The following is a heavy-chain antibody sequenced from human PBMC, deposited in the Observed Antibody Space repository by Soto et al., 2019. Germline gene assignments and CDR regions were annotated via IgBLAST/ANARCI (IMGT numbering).Heavy chain of an antibody. Sequence: QLQLQESGPGLVKPSETLSLTCTVSGGSISSSSYYWGWIRQPPGKGLEWIGSIYYSGSTYYNPALKSRVTIAVDTSKNQFSLKLSSVRAADTAVYYCARQYSSSWYYHYWGQGTLVTVSS. D-gene: IGHD6-13*01. V-gene: IGHV4-39*01. CDR2: IYYSGST. CDR3: ARQYSSSWYYHY. CDR1: GGSISSSSYY. J-gene: IGHJ4*02.